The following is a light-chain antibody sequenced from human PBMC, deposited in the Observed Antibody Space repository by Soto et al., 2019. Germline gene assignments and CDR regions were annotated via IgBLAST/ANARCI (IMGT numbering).Light chain of an antibody. Sequence: IQMTPSPSSLSASVGDRVTITCRASQSISSYLNWYQQKPGKAPKLLIYAASSLHSGVPSRFSGSGSGTDFTLPISSLQPADFATYYCQQSYSTPLLTFGGGTKVEIK. CDR1: QSISSY. CDR2: AAS. J-gene: IGKJ4*01. V-gene: IGKV1-39*01. CDR3: QQSYSTPLLT.